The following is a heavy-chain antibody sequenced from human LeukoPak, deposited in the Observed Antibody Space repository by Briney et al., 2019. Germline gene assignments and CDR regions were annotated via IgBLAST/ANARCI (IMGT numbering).Heavy chain of an antibody. J-gene: IGHJ6*02. CDR2: ISWNSGSI. CDR1: GFIFDDYA. CDR3: AKAKGRYYHYAMDV. Sequence: PGRSLRLSCAASGFIFDDYAMHWVRQAPGKGLEWDSGISWNSGSIGYADSVKGRFTISRDNAKNSLYLQMNSLRGEDTALYYCAKAKGRYYHYAMDVWGQGTTVTVSS. V-gene: IGHV3-9*01. D-gene: IGHD3-10*01.